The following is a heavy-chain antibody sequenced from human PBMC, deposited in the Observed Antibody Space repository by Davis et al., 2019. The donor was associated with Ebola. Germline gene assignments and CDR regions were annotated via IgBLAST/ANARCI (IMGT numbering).Heavy chain of an antibody. J-gene: IGHJ4*02. CDR1: GFTFGDYA. D-gene: IGHD1-26*01. CDR3: TREKFSVGLTIDC. CDR2: IRSKAHRATR. V-gene: IGHV3-49*04. Sequence: PGGSLRLSCTGYGFTFGDYAMSWVRQAPGKGLEWVGFIRSKAHRATREYAASVKGRFTISRDDSKNIAYLQMDSLRIEDTAMYYCTREKFSVGLTIDCWGQGTLVTVSS.